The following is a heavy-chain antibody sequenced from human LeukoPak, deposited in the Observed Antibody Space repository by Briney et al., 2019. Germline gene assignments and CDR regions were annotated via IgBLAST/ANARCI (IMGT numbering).Heavy chain of an antibody. Sequence: HPGGPLRLPCAVSGFSYSSHAMSWVCHAPGKRLEWVSAISGRGGNTYYADSVKGRFTISSDNSKNMPYLQMNSRRGEYRVLILCAKTGYYYDRSDYYYDRSRYFDLWGRGTLVTVSS. CDR1: GFSYSSHA. V-gene: IGHV3-23*01. J-gene: IGHJ2*01. D-gene: IGHD3-22*01. CDR2: ISGRGGNT. CDR3: AKTGYYYDRSDYYYDRSRYFDL.